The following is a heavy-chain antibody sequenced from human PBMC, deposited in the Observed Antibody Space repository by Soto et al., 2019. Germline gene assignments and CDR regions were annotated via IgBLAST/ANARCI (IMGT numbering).Heavy chain of an antibody. D-gene: IGHD5-18*01. CDR3: ARGRYSYGPYYYYGMDV. Sequence: GASVKVSCKASGGTFSSYAISWVRQAPGQGLEWMGGIIPIFGTANYAQKFQGRVTITADESTSTAYMELSSLRSEDTAVYYCARGRYSYGPYYYYGMDVWGQGTTVTVSS. CDR1: GGTFSSYA. J-gene: IGHJ6*02. CDR2: IIPIFGTA. V-gene: IGHV1-69*13.